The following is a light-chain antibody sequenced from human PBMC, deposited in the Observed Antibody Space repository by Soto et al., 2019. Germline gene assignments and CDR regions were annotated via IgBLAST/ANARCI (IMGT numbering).Light chain of an antibody. CDR2: GTS. CDR3: HQYGGSPTWT. CDR1: QSVSSSY. V-gene: IGKV3-20*01. Sequence: EIVLTQSPGTLSLSPGERVTLSCRVSQSVSSSYLAWYQQKPGQAPRLLIYGTSSRATGIPDRFSGSGSGTDFSLTISRLEPDDFAVYYCHQYGGSPTWTFGQGTKVEIK. J-gene: IGKJ1*01.